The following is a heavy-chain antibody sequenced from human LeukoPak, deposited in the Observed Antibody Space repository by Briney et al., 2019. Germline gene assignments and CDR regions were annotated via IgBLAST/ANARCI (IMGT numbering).Heavy chain of an antibody. Sequence: GGSLGLSCAASGFTVSSNYMSWVRQAPGKGLEWVANIKQDGSEKYYVDSVKGRFTISRDNAKNSLYLQMNSLRAEDTAVYYCARGVRSPVWGQGTLVTVSS. CDR2: IKQDGSEK. CDR1: GFTVSSNY. V-gene: IGHV3-7*01. CDR3: ARGVRSPV. J-gene: IGHJ4*02.